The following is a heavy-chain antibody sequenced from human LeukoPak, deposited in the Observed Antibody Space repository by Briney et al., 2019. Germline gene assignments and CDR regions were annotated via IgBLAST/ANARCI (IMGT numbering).Heavy chain of an antibody. CDR3: ARGDDSGYYDYFDY. J-gene: IGHJ4*02. D-gene: IGHD3-22*01. Sequence: GGSLRLSCAASGFTFSSSAMSWVRQAPGKGLEWVSAISNNGGYTYYADSVQGRFTISRDFSKNTVFLHMNSLRAEDTAMYYCARGDDSGYYDYFDYWGQGALVTVSS. V-gene: IGHV3-23*01. CDR1: GFTFSSSA. CDR2: ISNNGGYT.